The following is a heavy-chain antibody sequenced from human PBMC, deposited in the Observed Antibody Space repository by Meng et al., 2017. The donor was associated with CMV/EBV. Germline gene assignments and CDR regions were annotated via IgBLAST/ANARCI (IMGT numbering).Heavy chain of an antibody. Sequence: SVKVSCKASGGTFSSYAISWVRQAPGQGLEWMGGIIPIFGTVNYAQKFQGRVTITTDESTSTAYMELSSLRSEDTAVYYCARDVPAAISGSYYYYYGMDVWGQGTTVTVSS. V-gene: IGHV1-69*05. CDR2: IIPIFGTV. CDR1: GGTFSSYA. CDR3: ARDVPAAISGSYYYYYGMDV. J-gene: IGHJ6*02. D-gene: IGHD2-2*01.